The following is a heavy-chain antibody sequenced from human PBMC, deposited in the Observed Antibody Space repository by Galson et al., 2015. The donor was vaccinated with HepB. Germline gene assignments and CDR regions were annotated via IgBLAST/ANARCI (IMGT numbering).Heavy chain of an antibody. CDR1: GFTFSSSV. CDR2: ISGSADST. J-gene: IGHJ6*02. Sequence: SLRLSCAASGFTFSSSVVNWVRQAPGKGLEWVSTISGSADSTNYVDSVRGRFTISRDNSKNTLFPQMNSLRAEDTAVYYCAKRRAVKAYDFWSTYVRARGTAHFYALDVWGQGTTVTVSS. V-gene: IGHV3-23*01. CDR3: AKRRAVKAYDFWSTYVRARGTAHFYALDV. D-gene: IGHD3-3*01.